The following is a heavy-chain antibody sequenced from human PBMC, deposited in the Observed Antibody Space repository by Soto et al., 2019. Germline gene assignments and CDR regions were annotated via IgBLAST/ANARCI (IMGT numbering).Heavy chain of an antibody. Sequence: PSETLSLTCTVSGGSISSGGYYWSWIRQHPGKGLEWIGYIYYSGNTYSNPSLKSRVTLSVDTSQNQFSLKLSSVTAADTAVYYCARWAEYYYDSSGYSTWFDPWGQGTLVTVSS. CDR1: GGSISSGGYY. D-gene: IGHD3-22*01. J-gene: IGHJ5*02. V-gene: IGHV4-31*03. CDR3: ARWAEYYYDSSGYSTWFDP. CDR2: IYYSGNT.